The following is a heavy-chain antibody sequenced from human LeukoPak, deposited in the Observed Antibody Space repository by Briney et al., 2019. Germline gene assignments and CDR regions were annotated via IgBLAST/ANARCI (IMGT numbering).Heavy chain of an antibody. J-gene: IGHJ4*02. CDR1: GFTFSSYG. D-gene: IGHD3-10*01. V-gene: IGHV3-23*01. Sequence: PGGSLRLSCAASGFTFSSYGMSWVRQAPGKGLEWVSAISGSGGSTYYADSVKGRFTISRDNSKNTLYLQMNSLRAEDTAVYYCAKTHPNYYGSGSYYLNPFDYWGQGTLVTVSS. CDR2: ISGSGGST. CDR3: AKTHPNYYGSGSYYLNPFDY.